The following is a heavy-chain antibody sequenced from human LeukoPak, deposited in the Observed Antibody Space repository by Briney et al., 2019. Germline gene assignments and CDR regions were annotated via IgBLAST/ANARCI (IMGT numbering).Heavy chain of an antibody. CDR1: RGTFSSYA. D-gene: IGHD2-2*01. J-gene: IGHJ5*02. CDR3: ARAPRTSYNWFDP. V-gene: IGHV1-69*13. Sequence: ASVKVSCKASRGTFSSYAISWVRQAPGQGLEWMGGIIPIFGTANYAQKFQGRVTITADESASTAYMELSSLRSEDTAVYYCARAPRTSYNWFDPWGQGTLVTVSS. CDR2: IIPIFGTA.